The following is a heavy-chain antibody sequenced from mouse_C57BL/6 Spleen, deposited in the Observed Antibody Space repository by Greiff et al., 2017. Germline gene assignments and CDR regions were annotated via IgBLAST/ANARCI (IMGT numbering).Heavy chain of an antibody. V-gene: IGHV1-76*01. CDR1: GYTFTDYY. CDR3: ARSITTVEAY. D-gene: IGHD1-1*01. Sequence: VKVVESGAELVRPGASVKLSCKASGYTFTDYYINWVKQRPGQGLEWIARIYPGSGNTYYNEKFKGKATLTAEKSSSTAYMQLSSLTSEDSAVYFCARSITTVEAYWGQGTLVTVSA. J-gene: IGHJ3*01. CDR2: IYPGSGNT.